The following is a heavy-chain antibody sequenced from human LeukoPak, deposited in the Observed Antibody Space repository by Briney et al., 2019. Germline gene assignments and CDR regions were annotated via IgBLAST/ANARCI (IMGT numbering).Heavy chain of an antibody. CDR1: GFTFPTYT. J-gene: IGHJ1*01. CDR3: AKGGAVTGTMYFQY. CDR2: ICSSGDST. Sequence: GGSLRLSCAASGFTFPTYTMSWVRQAPGTGLERVSAICSSGDSTYYADSAKGRFTISRDNSTNTLYLQMNSLRAEDTALYYCAKGGAVTGTMYFQYWGQGTLVTVSS. D-gene: IGHD6-19*01. V-gene: IGHV3-23*01.